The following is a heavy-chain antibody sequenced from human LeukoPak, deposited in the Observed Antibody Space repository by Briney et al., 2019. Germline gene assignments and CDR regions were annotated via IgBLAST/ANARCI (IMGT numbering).Heavy chain of an antibody. J-gene: IGHJ3*02. D-gene: IGHD3-3*01. CDR2: IKQDGSEK. Sequence: PGGSLRLSCAASGCTFSSYWMSWVRQAPGKGLEWVANIKQDGSEKYYVDSVKGRFTISRDNAKNSLYLQMNSLRAEDTAVYYCARDRITIFGVVIIRDDAFDIWGQGTMVTVSS. CDR1: GCTFSSYW. CDR3: ARDRITIFGVVIIRDDAFDI. V-gene: IGHV3-7*01.